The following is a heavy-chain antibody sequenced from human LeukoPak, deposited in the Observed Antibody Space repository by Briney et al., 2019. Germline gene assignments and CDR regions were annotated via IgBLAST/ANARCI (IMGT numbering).Heavy chain of an antibody. CDR3: AKDPNYGDYPLDY. D-gene: IGHD4-17*01. J-gene: IGHJ4*02. CDR2: ISGSGGST. Sequence: GGSLRLSCAASGFTFSSYAMSWVRQAPGKGLEWVSAISGSGGSTYCADSVKGRFTISRDNSKNTLYLQMNSLRAEDTAVYYCAKDPNYGDYPLDYWGQGTLVTVSS. CDR1: GFTFSSYA. V-gene: IGHV3-23*01.